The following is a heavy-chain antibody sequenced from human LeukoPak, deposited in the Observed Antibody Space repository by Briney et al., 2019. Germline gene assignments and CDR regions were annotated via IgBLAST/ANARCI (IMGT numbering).Heavy chain of an antibody. D-gene: IGHD3-16*01. CDR1: GGSLHNYY. Sequence: SETLSLTCTVSGGSLHNYYWSWIRQPPGRGLEWIGYIDYSGSTNYNPYLKSRVTISVDTSQNQFSLKLSSVTAADTAVYYCARDRALGSGKYYFDYWGQGTLVTVSA. V-gene: IGHV4-59*01. CDR2: IDYSGST. CDR3: ARDRALGSGKYYFDY. J-gene: IGHJ4*02.